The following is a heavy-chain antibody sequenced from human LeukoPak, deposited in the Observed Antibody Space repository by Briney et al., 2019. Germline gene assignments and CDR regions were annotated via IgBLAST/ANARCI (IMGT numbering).Heavy chain of an antibody. J-gene: IGHJ4*02. Sequence: GESLKISCKGSGYSFTNYWIGWVRQMPGKGLEWMGIIYPGDSDTRYSPSFQGQVTFSADKSISTAYLQWSGLKASDTAMYYYARHEDSSVYYSQGFDYWGQGTLVTVSS. CDR3: ARHEDSSVYYSQGFDY. CDR1: GYSFTNYW. V-gene: IGHV5-51*01. CDR2: IYPGDSDT. D-gene: IGHD3-22*01.